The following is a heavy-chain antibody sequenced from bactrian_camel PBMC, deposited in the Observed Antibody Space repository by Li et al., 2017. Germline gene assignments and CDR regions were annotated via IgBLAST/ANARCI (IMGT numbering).Heavy chain of an antibody. CDR1: GYSPAKYA. V-gene: IGHV3S55*01. CDR2: FTNDGNT. CDR3: AAQFSRPLSEIGRGTCPRGASFDY. D-gene: IGHD7*01. J-gene: IGHJ4*01. Sequence: VQLVESGGGSVQVGGSLRLSCAASGYSPAKYAMGWFRQAPGKEREAVAAFTNDGNTWYADSVKGRFTISKDNAKNTLDLQMSGLEPADTAMYYCAAQFSRPLSEIGRGTCPRGASFDYWGQGTQVTVS.